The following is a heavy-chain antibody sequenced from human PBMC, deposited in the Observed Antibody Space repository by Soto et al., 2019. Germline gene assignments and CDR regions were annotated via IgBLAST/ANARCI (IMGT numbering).Heavy chain of an antibody. CDR3: ARSLQYCTNGVCHRGNGMDV. Sequence: SVKVSCKASGGPFSSYAISLVRQAPGQGLEWMGGIIPIFGTANYAQKFQGRVTITADESTSTAYMELSSLRSEDTAVYYCARSLQYCTNGVCHRGNGMDVWGQGTTVTVSS. J-gene: IGHJ6*02. D-gene: IGHD2-8*01. V-gene: IGHV1-69*13. CDR2: IIPIFGTA. CDR1: GGPFSSYA.